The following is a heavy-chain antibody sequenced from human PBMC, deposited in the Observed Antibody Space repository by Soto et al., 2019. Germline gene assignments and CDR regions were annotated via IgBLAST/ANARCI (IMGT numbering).Heavy chain of an antibody. D-gene: IGHD3-10*01. CDR1: GGSFSGYY. J-gene: IGHJ6*02. Sequence: SETLSLTCAVYGGSFSGYYWSWIRQPPGKGLEWIGEINHSGSTNYNPSLKSRVTISVDTSKNQFSLKLSSVTAADTAVYYCARRREGGYYYGSGSCYEDYYYYGMDVWGQGTTVTVSS. CDR3: ARRREGGYYYGSGSCYEDYYYYGMDV. V-gene: IGHV4-34*01. CDR2: INHSGST.